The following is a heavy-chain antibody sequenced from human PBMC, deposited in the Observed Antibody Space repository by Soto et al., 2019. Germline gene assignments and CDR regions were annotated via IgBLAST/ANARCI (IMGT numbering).Heavy chain of an antibody. CDR3: ARDGRGAEVYFDY. J-gene: IGHJ4*02. D-gene: IGHD4-17*01. CDR1: GFTFSSYG. V-gene: IGHV3-33*01. Sequence: QVQLVESGGGVVQPGRSLRLSCAASGFTFSSYGMHWVRQAPGKGLEWVAVIGYDGSNKYYADSVKGRFTISRDNSKNTLYLQMNSLRAEDTAVYYCARDGRGAEVYFDYWGQGTLVTVSS. CDR2: IGYDGSNK.